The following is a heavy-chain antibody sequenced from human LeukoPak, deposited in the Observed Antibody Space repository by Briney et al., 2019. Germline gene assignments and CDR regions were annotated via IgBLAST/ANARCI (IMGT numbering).Heavy chain of an antibody. CDR2: IYYSGST. CDR3: ARVDTGD. CDR1: GGSISSYY. D-gene: IGHD7-27*01. Sequence: SETLSLTCTVSGGSISSYYWSWLRQPPGKGLEWIGYIYYSGSTNYNPSLKSRVTISVDTSKNQFSLKLSSVTAADTAVYYCARVDTGDWGQGTLVTVSS. J-gene: IGHJ4*02. V-gene: IGHV4-59*01.